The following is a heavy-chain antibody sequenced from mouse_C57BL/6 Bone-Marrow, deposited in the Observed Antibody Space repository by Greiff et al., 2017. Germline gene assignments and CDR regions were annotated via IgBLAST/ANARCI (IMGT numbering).Heavy chain of an antibody. CDR3: ARGRRYSNYLYAMDY. Sequence: VQLQESGPGLVKPSQSLSLTCSVTGYSITSGYYWNWIRQFPGNKLEWMGYISYDGSNNYNPSLKNRISITRDTSKNQFFLKLNPVTTEDTATCYCARGRRYSNYLYAMDYWGQGTSVTVSS. CDR1: GYSITSGYY. J-gene: IGHJ4*01. D-gene: IGHD2-5*01. CDR2: ISYDGSN. V-gene: IGHV3-6*01.